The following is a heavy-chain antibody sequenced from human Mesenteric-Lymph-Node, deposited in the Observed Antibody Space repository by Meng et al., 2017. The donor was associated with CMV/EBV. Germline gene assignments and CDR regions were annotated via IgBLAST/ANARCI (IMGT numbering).Heavy chain of an antibody. Sequence: SETLSLTCTVSGGSISSSSYYWGWIRQPPGKGLEWIGSIYYSGSTYYNPSLKSRVTLSLDTSKNQFSLKLSSVTSADTAVYYCATSSDSSLSAFDIWGQGTMVAVSS. CDR1: GGSISSSSYY. CDR2: IYYSGST. V-gene: IGHV4-39*07. D-gene: IGHD2-2*01. J-gene: IGHJ3*02. CDR3: ATSSDSSLSAFDI.